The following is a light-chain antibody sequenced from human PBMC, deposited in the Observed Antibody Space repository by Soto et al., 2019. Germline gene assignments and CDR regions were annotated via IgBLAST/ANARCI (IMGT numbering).Light chain of an antibody. V-gene: IGKV1-6*01. CDR3: LQDNNYPLT. CDR2: AAS. Sequence: AIQMTQSPSSLSASVGDRVTSTCRASQGIGNDLGWYQQKSGKAPKLLIYAASNLQSGVPSRFSGSGSGTDFTLTIIGLQPEDVATHYCLQDNNYPLTFGGGTKVEI. CDR1: QGIGND. J-gene: IGKJ4*01.